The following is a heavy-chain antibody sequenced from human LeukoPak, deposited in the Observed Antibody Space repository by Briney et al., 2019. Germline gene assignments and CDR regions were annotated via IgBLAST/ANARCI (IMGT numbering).Heavy chain of an antibody. CDR1: GFTFSSNW. Sequence: GGSLRLSCAASGFTFSSNWMHWVRQAPGKGLVWVSHINSDGSTTNYADSVKGRITISRDNAKNTLYLQMNSLRAEDTAVYYCAKAPRGDKGDIWGQGTMVTVSS. J-gene: IGHJ3*02. D-gene: IGHD5-24*01. V-gene: IGHV3-74*01. CDR2: INSDGSTT. CDR3: AKAPRGDKGDI.